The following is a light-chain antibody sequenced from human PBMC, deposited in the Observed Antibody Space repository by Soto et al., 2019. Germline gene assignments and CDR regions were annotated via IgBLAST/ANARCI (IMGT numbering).Light chain of an antibody. CDR1: KSVSSSY. CDR3: QQYGSSPQT. J-gene: IGKJ5*01. CDR2: GAS. Sequence: EIVLTQSPGALSLSPGERATLSCRASKSVSSSYLAWYQQKPGQAPRLLIYGASSRATGIPDRFSGSGSGTDFTLTISRLEPDDFAVYYCQQYGSSPQTFGQGTRLEIK. V-gene: IGKV3-20*01.